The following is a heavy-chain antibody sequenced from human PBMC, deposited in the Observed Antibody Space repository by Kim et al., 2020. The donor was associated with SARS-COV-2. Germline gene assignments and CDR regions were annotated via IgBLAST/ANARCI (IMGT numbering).Heavy chain of an antibody. V-gene: IGHV3-9*01. Sequence: GGSLRLSCAGSGFPFDNYAMHWVRQAPGKGLEWVSGITWNSDTIDYAVSVKGRFTISRDNAKNSLYLQMNDLRPEDTAFYYCAKIGDSWGQGALVTVSS. CDR3: AKIGDS. CDR1: GFPFDNYA. J-gene: IGHJ5*01. CDR2: ITWNSDTI.